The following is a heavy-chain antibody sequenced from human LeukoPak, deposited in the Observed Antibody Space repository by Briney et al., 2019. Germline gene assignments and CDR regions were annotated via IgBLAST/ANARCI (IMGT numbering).Heavy chain of an antibody. CDR3: AREDSPLWFDP. CDR2: ISSSSSTI. J-gene: IGHJ5*02. V-gene: IGHV3-48*04. Sequence: GGSLRLSCAASGFTFSSYSMTWVRQAPGKGLEWVSYISSSSSTIYYADSVKGRFTISRDNSNNTLHLQMNSLRAEDTALYYCAREDSPLWFDPWGQGTLVTVSS. D-gene: IGHD5-18*01. CDR1: GFTFSSYS.